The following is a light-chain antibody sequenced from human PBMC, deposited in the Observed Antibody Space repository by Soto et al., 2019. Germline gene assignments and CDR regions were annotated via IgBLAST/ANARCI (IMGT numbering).Light chain of an antibody. CDR2: GVS. V-gene: IGKV3-15*01. Sequence: EIVLTQSPAPLSLSPGERATLSWIPSQSVSSLLAWYQQKPGQAPRLLIYGVSTRATGIPARFSGSGSETKFTLTISSLQSEDFAVYYCQQHINWPLTFGGGTKVDI. J-gene: IGKJ4*01. CDR3: QQHINWPLT. CDR1: QSVSSL.